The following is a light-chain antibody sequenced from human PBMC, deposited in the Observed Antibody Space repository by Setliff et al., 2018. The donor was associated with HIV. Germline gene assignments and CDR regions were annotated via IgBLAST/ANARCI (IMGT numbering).Light chain of an antibody. J-gene: IGKJ1*01. CDR2: QAS. CDR1: QSIDDW. V-gene: IGKV1-5*03. Sequence: DIQMIQSPSTLSASVGDRVTITCRASQSIDDWLAWYQQRPGKAPKLLIYQASRLESGVPSRFSGSGSGTEFTLTISSLQPDDFATYYCQQYNYYSWTFGQGTKV. CDR3: QQYNYYSWT.